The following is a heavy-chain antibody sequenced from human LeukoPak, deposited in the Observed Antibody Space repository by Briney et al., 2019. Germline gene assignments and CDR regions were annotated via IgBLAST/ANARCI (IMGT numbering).Heavy chain of an antibody. CDR2: FDPEDGET. D-gene: IGHD6-13*01. CDR3: ATDLRSSWWWVY. V-gene: IGHV1-24*01. Sequence: ASVKVSCKVSGYTLTELSMHWVRQAPGKGLEWMGGFDPEDGETIYAQKFQGRVTMTEDTSTDTAYMELSSLRSEDTAVYYCATDLRSSWWWVYWGQGTLVTVSS. J-gene: IGHJ4*02. CDR1: GYTLTELS.